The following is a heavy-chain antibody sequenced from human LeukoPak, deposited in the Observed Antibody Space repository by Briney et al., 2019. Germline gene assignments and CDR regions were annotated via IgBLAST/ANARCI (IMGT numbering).Heavy chain of an antibody. J-gene: IGHJ6*03. Sequence: ASVKVSCKASGYTFTGYYMHWVRQAPGQGLEWMGWINPNSGGTNYAQKFQGRVTMTRDTSISTAYMELSRLRSDDTAVYYCARRYYDSSGYYFMDVWAKGPRSPSP. CDR2: INPNSGGT. V-gene: IGHV1-2*02. CDR3: ARRYYDSSGYYFMDV. D-gene: IGHD3-22*01. CDR1: GYTFTGYY.